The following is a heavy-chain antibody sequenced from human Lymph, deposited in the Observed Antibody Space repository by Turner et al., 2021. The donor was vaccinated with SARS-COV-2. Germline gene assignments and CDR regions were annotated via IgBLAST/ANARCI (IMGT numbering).Heavy chain of an antibody. CDR1: GFIVSSNY. J-gene: IGHJ6*02. D-gene: IGHD1-1*01. Sequence: EVQLVETGGGLIQPGGALRLSCAASGFIVSSNYMNWVRQAPGKGLEWVSLIYSGGSTYSADSVKGRFTISRDNSKNTLYLQMNSLRAEDTAVYYCARDLQLYGMDVWGQGTTVTVSS. CDR3: ARDLQLYGMDV. V-gene: IGHV3-53*02. CDR2: IYSGGST.